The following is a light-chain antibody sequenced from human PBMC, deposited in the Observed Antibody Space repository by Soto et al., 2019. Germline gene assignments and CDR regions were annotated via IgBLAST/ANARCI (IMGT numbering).Light chain of an antibody. J-gene: IGKJ4*01. CDR2: KAS. CDR1: QTISSW. CDR3: QQYNNWPYT. Sequence: IHMTHSPSTLSVSLGDIVTITFRAIQTISSWLAWYQQKPGKAPKLLIYKASTLKSGVPSRFSGSGSGTEFTLTISSLQSEDFAVYYCQQYNNWPYTFGGGTKV. V-gene: IGKV1-5*03.